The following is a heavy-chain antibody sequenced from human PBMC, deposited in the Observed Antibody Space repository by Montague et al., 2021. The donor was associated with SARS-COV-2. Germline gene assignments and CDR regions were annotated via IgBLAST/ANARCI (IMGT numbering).Heavy chain of an antibody. D-gene: IGHD3-10*01. CDR1: GGSISSSSYY. V-gene: IGHV4-39*07. J-gene: IGHJ6*02. CDR2: IYYSGST. Sequence: SETLSLTCTVSGGSISSSSYYWGWIRQPPGKGLEWIGSIYYSGSTYYNSSLKSPVTISADTSKNHFSLTLSSVTAADTAVYYCARDLVGYYGSGSYGGMDVWGQGTTVTVSS. CDR3: ARDLVGYYGSGSYGGMDV.